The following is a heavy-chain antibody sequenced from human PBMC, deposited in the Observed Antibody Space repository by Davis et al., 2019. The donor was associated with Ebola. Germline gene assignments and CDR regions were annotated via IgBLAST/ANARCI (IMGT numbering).Heavy chain of an antibody. CDR2: ISSSSSYI. Sequence: GGSLRLSCAASGFTFSSYSMNWVRQAPGKGLEWVSSISSSSSYIYYADSVKGRFTISRDNAKNSLYLQMNSLRAEDTAVYYCARDVGEWELLGGLDYWGQGTLVTVSS. CDR3: ARDVGEWELLGGLDY. V-gene: IGHV3-21*01. CDR1: GFTFSSYS. J-gene: IGHJ4*02. D-gene: IGHD1-26*01.